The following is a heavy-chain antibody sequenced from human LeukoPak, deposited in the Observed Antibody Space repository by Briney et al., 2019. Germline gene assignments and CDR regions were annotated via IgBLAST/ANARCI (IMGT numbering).Heavy chain of an antibody. CDR3: AKSASLEYCSGGSCYFDY. CDR1: GFTFSSYA. J-gene: IGHJ4*02. D-gene: IGHD2-15*01. Sequence: GGSLRLSCAASGFTFSSYAMSWVRQAPGKGLEWDSAISGGGGRTYYADAVEGRFTIPRDNSKSTPYLQMNSLRAEDTAVYYCAKSASLEYCSGGSCYFDYWGQGTLVTVSS. CDR2: ISGGGGRT. V-gene: IGHV3-23*01.